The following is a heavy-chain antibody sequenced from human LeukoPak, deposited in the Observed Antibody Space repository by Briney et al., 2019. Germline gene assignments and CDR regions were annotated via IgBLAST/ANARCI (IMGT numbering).Heavy chain of an antibody. Sequence: GGSLRLSCAASGFTVSSNYMSWVRQAPGKGLEWVSVIYSGGSTYYADSVKGRFTISRDNSKNTLYLQMNSLRAEDTAVYYCASMLNFDAFDIWAKGQWSPSLQ. CDR2: IYSGGST. V-gene: IGHV3-66*01. CDR3: ASMLNFDAFDI. CDR1: GFTVSSNY. J-gene: IGHJ3*02. D-gene: IGHD3-16*01.